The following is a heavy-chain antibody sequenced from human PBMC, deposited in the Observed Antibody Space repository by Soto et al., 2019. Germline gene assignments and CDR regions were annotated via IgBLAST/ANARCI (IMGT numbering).Heavy chain of an antibody. Sequence: QVQLQESGPGLVKPSETLSLTCTVSSDSISSYYWSWIRQPPGKRLEWIGYISYSGSTDYNPSLKSGVTISGDTSKNQFSLKVSSVTAADPAVYYCARGTSWQLPFDYWGQGTLVTVSS. CDR2: ISYSGST. D-gene: IGHD6-13*01. V-gene: IGHV4-59*01. CDR3: ARGTSWQLPFDY. CDR1: SDSISSYY. J-gene: IGHJ4*02.